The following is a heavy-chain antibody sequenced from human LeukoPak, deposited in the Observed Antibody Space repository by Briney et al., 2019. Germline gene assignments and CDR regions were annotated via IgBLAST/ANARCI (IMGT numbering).Heavy chain of an antibody. CDR1: GFTFSNYG. J-gene: IGHJ4*02. Sequence: GGSLRLSCAASGFTFSNYGMHWVRQAPGKGLEWLAFMRYDGSNTHYADSVKGRFTISRDNSKNTLFLQMNSLRSEDTALYYCANGPHYNILTGFYKVRSHLDYWGQGTLVTVSS. CDR3: ANGPHYNILTGFYKVRSHLDY. V-gene: IGHV3-30*02. D-gene: IGHD3-9*01. CDR2: MRYDGSNT.